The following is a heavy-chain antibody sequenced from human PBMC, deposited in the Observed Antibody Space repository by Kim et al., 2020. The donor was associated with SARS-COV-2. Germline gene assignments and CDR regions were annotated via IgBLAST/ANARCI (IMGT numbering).Heavy chain of an antibody. CDR3: AREGSGADDY. D-gene: IGHD3-10*01. J-gene: IGHJ4*02. Sequence: YADPATGRFTISRDNAENTLYLQMNSLTADDTAMYFCAREGSGADDYWGQGTLVTVSS. V-gene: IGHV3-74*01.